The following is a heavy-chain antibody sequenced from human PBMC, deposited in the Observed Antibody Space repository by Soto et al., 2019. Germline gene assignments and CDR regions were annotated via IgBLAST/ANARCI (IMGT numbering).Heavy chain of an antibody. CDR2: ISGSGGST. D-gene: IGHD2-2*01. V-gene: IGHV3-23*01. J-gene: IGHJ6*02. CDR1: GFTFSSYA. Sequence: PGGSLRLSCAASGFTFSSYAMSWVRQAPGKGLEWVSAISGSGGSTYYADSVKGRFTISRDNSKNTLYLQMNSLRAEDTAVYYCAKGPFGYQLPTPYYYYGMDVWGQGTTVTVSS. CDR3: AKGPFGYQLPTPYYYYGMDV.